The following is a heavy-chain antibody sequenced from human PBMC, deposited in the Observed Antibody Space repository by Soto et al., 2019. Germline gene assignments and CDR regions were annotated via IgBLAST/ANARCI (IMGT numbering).Heavy chain of an antibody. CDR2: LIPMFGTT. V-gene: IGHV1-69*18. CDR1: GGTFSSYS. Sequence: QVQLVQSGAEVKTPGSSVKVSCEASGGTFSSYSINWVRHAPGQGLEWMGRLIPMFGTTDYAQRFQGRVTFTADESTSTASMEVTNLTSEDTAVYYCARAVVLTFSRFYDVDVWGQGTTVTVSS. CDR3: ARAVVLTFSRFYDVDV. J-gene: IGHJ6*02. D-gene: IGHD2-2*01.